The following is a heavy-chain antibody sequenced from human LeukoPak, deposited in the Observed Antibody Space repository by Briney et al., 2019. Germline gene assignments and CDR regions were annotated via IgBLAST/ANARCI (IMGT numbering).Heavy chain of an antibody. CDR1: GFTFSSYG. CDR2: ISYDGSNK. CDR3: AKGCRRVFPLETDY. Sequence: GRSLRLSCAASGFTFSSYGMHWVRQAPGKGLEWVAVISYDGSNKYYADSVKGRFTISRDNSKNTLYLQMNSLRAEDTAVYYCAKGCRRVFPLETDYWGQGTPVTVSS. J-gene: IGHJ4*02. V-gene: IGHV3-30*18.